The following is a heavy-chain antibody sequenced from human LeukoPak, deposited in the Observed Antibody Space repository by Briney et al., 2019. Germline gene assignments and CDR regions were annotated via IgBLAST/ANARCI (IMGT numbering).Heavy chain of an antibody. CDR3: ARGLGASYYNAMDV. J-gene: IGHJ6*02. V-gene: IGHV3-30*04. CDR2: ISDDDGRNK. Sequence: GGSLRLSCAASGFTFRYYLIHWVRQTPGKELEWVAGISDDDGRNKYYADSVKGRFTISRDNSRNTLYLQMNSLRAEDTAVYYCARGLGASYYNAMDVWGPGTTVTVSS. CDR1: GFTFRYYL. D-gene: IGHD5/OR15-5a*01.